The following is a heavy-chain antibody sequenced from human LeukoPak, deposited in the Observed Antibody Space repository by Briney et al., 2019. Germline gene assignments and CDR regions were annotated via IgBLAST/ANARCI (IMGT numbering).Heavy chain of an antibody. D-gene: IGHD2-15*01. J-gene: IGHJ4*02. CDR2: IYYSGST. CDR1: GGSISSGDYY. Sequence: SQTLSLTRTVSGGSISSGDYYWSWIRQPPGKGLEWIGYIYYSGSTYYNPSLKSRVTISVDTSKNQFSLKLSSVTAADTAVYYCASLGVVVAAIDYWGQGTLVTVSS. V-gene: IGHV4-30-4*01. CDR3: ASLGVVVAAIDY.